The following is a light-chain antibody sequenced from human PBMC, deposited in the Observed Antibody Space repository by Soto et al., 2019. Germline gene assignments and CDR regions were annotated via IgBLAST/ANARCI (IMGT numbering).Light chain of an antibody. CDR3: QQFDTDRT. CDR1: QNIHNY. CDR2: DAS. V-gene: IGKV1-5*01. J-gene: IGKJ1*01. Sequence: DIQMTQSPSTLSASVGDRVTITCRASQNIHNYVAWYLHQPGKVPRLLIYDASTLESGVSSRFRGSGSGTDFTLTITSLQPDDFGTYYCQQFDTDRTFGQGTIVDVK.